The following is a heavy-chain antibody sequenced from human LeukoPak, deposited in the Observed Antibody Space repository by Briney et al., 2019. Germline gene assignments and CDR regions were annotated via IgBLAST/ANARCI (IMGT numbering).Heavy chain of an antibody. CDR2: INPNSGDT. CDR3: AKPGGSGTFYNGGYNWFDP. D-gene: IGHD3-10*01. CDR1: GYTFTDYY. J-gene: IGHJ5*02. Sequence: ASVKVSCKASGYTFTDYYMHWVRQAPGQGLEWMGWINPNSGDTKYAQKFPGRVTMTRDTSISTAYMEVNRLRSDDTAVYYCAKPGGSGTFYNGGYNWFDPWGQGTLVTVSS. V-gene: IGHV1-2*02.